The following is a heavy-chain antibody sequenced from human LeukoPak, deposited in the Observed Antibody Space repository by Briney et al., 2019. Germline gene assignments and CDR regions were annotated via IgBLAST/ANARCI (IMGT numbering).Heavy chain of an antibody. Sequence: KASETLSLTCTVSGGSISSYYWSWIRQPPGKGLEWIGYIYYSGSTNYNPSLKSRVTISVDTSKNQFSLKLSSVTAADTAVYYCARGRSITMIVVVPSNDYWGQGTLVTVSS. CDR3: ARGRSITMIVVVPSNDY. CDR1: GGSISSYY. V-gene: IGHV4-59*12. J-gene: IGHJ4*02. D-gene: IGHD3-22*01. CDR2: IYYSGST.